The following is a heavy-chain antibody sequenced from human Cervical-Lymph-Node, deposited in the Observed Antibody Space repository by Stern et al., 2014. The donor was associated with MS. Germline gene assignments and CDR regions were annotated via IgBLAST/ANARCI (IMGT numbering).Heavy chain of an antibody. Sequence: EVQLVESGGGLVQPGGSLRLSCAASGFTFSSYAMRGVRQAPGKGLEWVSSIVGRGGSTYYADSVKGRFTISRDNSKNTLYLQMNSLRAEDTAVYYCARDHYDILTGYSEGSYWGQGTLVTVSS. J-gene: IGHJ4*02. D-gene: IGHD3-9*01. CDR2: IVGRGGST. CDR1: GFTFSSYA. CDR3: ARDHYDILTGYSEGSY. V-gene: IGHV3-23*04.